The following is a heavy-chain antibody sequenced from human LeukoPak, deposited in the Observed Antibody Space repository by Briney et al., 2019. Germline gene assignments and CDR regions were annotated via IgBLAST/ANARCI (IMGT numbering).Heavy chain of an antibody. D-gene: IGHD4-17*01. CDR1: GYTFSDYS. CDR2: ISPYNADT. V-gene: IGHV1-18*01. Sequence: VASVKVSCKASGYTFSDYSISWVRQAPGQGLEWMGWISPYNADTNYAQNFQGSMTMTTDRSTRTAYMELRNLRSDDTAVYYCARVTTVTRSPWSWGPKKIGQEVNWFDPWGQGTLITVS. CDR3: ARVTTVTRSPWSWGPKKIGQEVNWFDP. J-gene: IGHJ5*02.